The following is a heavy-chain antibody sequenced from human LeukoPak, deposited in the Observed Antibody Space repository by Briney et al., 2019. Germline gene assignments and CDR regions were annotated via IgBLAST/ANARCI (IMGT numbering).Heavy chain of an antibody. V-gene: IGHV3-30*18. CDR2: ISYDGSNK. J-gene: IGHJ6*02. D-gene: IGHD3-3*01. CDR1: GFTFSSYG. Sequence: GGSLRLSCAASGFTFSSYGMHWVRQAPGKGLEWVAVISYDGSNKYYADSVKGRFTISRDNSKNTLYLQMNSLRAEDTAVYYCAKDHDWYYYYGMDVWGQGTTVTVSS. CDR3: AKDHDWYYYYGMDV.